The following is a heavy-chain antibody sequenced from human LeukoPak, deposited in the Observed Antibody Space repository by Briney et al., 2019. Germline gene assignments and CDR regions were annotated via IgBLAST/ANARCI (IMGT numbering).Heavy chain of an antibody. D-gene: IGHD3-22*01. V-gene: IGHV3-74*01. CDR2: INSDGINT. J-gene: IGHJ5*02. CDR3: ARDLGQYYDTSDNWFDP. Sequence: GSLRLSCAASGFTFSSYWMSWVRQAPGNGLVWVSRINSDGINTSYADSVKGRFTISRDNAKNTLNLQMNSLRAEDTAVYYCARDLGQYYDTSDNWFDPWGQGTLVTVSS. CDR1: GFTFSSYW.